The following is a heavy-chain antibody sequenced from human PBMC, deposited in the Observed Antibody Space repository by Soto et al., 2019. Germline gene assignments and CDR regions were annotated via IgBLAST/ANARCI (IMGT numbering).Heavy chain of an antibody. CDR3: ARHHGPTTSENWFDP. D-gene: IGHD5-12*01. CDR2: ISTYSGDT. J-gene: IGHJ5*02. Sequence: ASVKVSCKASGYTFFTYDISWVRQAPGQGLEWMGWISTYSGDTKYAQKFQGRVTMTTDTSTTTAYLELRSLRSDDTAVYYCARHHGPTTSENWFDPWGQGALVTVSS. V-gene: IGHV1-18*01. CDR1: GYTFFTYD.